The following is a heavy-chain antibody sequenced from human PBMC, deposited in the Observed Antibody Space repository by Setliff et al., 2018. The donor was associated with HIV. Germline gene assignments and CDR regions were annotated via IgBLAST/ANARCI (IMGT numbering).Heavy chain of an antibody. Sequence: GASVKVSCKASGYTFTTHYIHWVRQAPGQGLQWMGWINTESGNTNFAQKFEGRVALTRDTSISTAYMDLRRLRSDDTAVYYCVTFSSGLGYHDIFDIWGQGTGVTV. CDR3: VTFSSGLGYHDIFDI. CDR2: INTESGNT. D-gene: IGHD3-22*01. CDR1: GYTFTTHY. V-gene: IGHV1-2*02. J-gene: IGHJ3*02.